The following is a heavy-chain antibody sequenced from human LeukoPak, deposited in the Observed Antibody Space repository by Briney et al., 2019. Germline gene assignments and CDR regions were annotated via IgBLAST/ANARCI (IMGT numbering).Heavy chain of an antibody. CDR2: ISSSGSIR. D-gene: IGHD3-10*01. Sequence: GGSLRLSCEVSGLTFSTYSMNWVRQAPGKGLEWISYISSSGSIRYYADSVKGRFTISRDNAKNSLYLQMNSLRDEDTAVYYCARGVIWFGESPKNWLGPDPWGQGTLVTVSS. V-gene: IGHV3-48*02. CDR1: GLTFSTYS. J-gene: IGHJ5*02. CDR3: ARGVIWFGESPKNWLGPDP.